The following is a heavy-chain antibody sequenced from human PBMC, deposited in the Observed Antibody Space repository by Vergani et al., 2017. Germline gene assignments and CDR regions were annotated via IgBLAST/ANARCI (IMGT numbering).Heavy chain of an antibody. CDR1: GGTFSSYA. D-gene: IGHD3-10*01. V-gene: IGHV1-24*01. J-gene: IGHJ5*02. Sequence: QVQLVQSGAEVKKPGSSVQVSCKASGGTFSSYAISWVRQAPGQGLEWMGGFDPEDGETIYAQTFQGRVTMTEDTSTDTAYMELSSLRSEDTAVYYCATSSRRSGSYYPWGQGTLVTVSS. CDR2: FDPEDGET. CDR3: ATSSRRSGSYYP.